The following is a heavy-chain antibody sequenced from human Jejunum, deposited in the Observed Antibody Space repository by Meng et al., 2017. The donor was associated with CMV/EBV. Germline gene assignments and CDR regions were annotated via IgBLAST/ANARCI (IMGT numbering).Heavy chain of an antibody. D-gene: IGHD3-16*01. CDR3: ARADTIIISVY. Sequence: KTSGDSFTDYYLHWVRQAPGQGLEWMGWINPNTGGTNSGQKFQARITMTRDTSINTGYMELNRLTSDDTAIYYCARADTIIISVYWGQGTLVTVSS. CDR2: INPNTGGT. J-gene: IGHJ4*01. CDR1: GDSFTDYY. V-gene: IGHV1-2*02.